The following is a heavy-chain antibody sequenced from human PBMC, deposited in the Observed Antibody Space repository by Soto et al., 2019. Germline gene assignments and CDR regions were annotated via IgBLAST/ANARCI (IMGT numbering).Heavy chain of an antibody. CDR2: ISGSGGST. CDR3: AKDALGTMIVVVIPYYYYGMDV. J-gene: IGHJ6*02. CDR1: GFTFSSYA. D-gene: IGHD3-22*01. Sequence: GGSLRFSCAASGFTFSSYAMSWVRQAPGKGLEWVSAISGSGGSTYYADSVKGRFTISRDNSKNTLYLQMNSLRAEDTAVYYCAKDALGTMIVVVIPYYYYGMDVWGQGTTVTVSS. V-gene: IGHV3-23*01.